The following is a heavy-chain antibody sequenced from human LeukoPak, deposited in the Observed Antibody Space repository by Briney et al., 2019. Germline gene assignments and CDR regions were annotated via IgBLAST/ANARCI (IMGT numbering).Heavy chain of an antibody. CDR1: GFTFSNYA. CDR2: ISGRGDST. CDR3: AKDRDFMIVDY. D-gene: IGHD3-22*01. Sequence: GGSLRLSCAASGFTFSNYAMSWVRQAPGKGLEWVSVISGRGDSTYYADSVKGRFTISRDNSKNTLYLQMNSLRAEDTAVYYCAKDRDFMIVDYWGQGTLVTVSS. V-gene: IGHV3-23*01. J-gene: IGHJ4*02.